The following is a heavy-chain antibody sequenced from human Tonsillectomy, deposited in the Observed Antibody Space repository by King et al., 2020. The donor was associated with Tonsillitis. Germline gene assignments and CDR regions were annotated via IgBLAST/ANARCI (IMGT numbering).Heavy chain of an antibody. CDR1: GFTFDDYA. CDR3: AKDWGSGWYFFGY. V-gene: IGHV3-43*02. D-gene: IGHD6-19*01. J-gene: IGHJ4*02. CDR2: ISGDGGST. Sequence: QLVQSGGGVVQPGGSLRLSCAASGFTFDDYAMHWVRQGPGKGLEWVSLISGDGGSTDYADSVKGRFTISRDNSKNSLYLQMNSLRTEDTALYYCAKDWGSGWYFFGYWGQGTLVTVSS.